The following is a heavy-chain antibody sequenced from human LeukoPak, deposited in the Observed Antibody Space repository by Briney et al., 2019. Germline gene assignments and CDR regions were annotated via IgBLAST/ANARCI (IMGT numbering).Heavy chain of an antibody. CDR3: AKDRDMITFGGTDS. CDR2: ISGDGGST. CDR1: GFTFDDYA. V-gene: IGHV3-43*02. Sequence: GGSLRLSCAASGFTFDDYAIHWVRQVPGKGLEWIALISGDGGSTYYADSVKGRFTISRDNSKNSLFLQMNSLRSEDTALYYCAKDRDMITFGGTDSWGQGTLVTVSS. J-gene: IGHJ4*02. D-gene: IGHD3-16*01.